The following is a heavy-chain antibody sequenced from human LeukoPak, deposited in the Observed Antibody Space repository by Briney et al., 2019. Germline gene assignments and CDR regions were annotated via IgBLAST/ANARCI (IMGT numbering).Heavy chain of an antibody. CDR3: VRRGTGYEKAFFDF. V-gene: IGHV3-11*06. J-gene: IGHJ5*01. Sequence: GGSLRLSCADPRFTFIVYYISWIRQAPGKGLEWVSFFSRSSSNINYADSVKGRFTISRDNAKKSLYLQMNRLREEDTAVYYCVRRGTGYEKAFFDFGGEGTLVSLSS. D-gene: IGHD5-12*01. CDR1: RFTFIVYY. CDR2: FSRSSSNI.